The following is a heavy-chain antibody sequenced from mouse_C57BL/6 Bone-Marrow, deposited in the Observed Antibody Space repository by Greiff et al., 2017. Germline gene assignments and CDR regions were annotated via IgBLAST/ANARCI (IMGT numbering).Heavy chain of an antibody. CDR3: ARALRSWFAY. J-gene: IGHJ3*01. CDR2: IDPEDGEP. CDR1: GFNIKDYY. D-gene: IGHD1-1*01. Sequence: EVQLQQSGAELVKPGASVKLSCTASGFNIKDYYMHWVKQRTEQGLEWIGRIDPEDGEPKYAPKFQGKGTITADTSSNTAYLQLSSLTSEDTAVYYCARALRSWFAYWGQGTLVTVSA. V-gene: IGHV14-2*01.